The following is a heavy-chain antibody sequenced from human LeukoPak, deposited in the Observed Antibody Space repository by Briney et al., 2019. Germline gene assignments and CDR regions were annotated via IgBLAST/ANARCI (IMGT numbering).Heavy chain of an antibody. J-gene: IGHJ4*02. CDR3: ARLWRAAIDY. D-gene: IGHD1-1*01. CDR1: GGSISSSSYY. V-gene: IGHV4-39*01. Sequence: SETLSLTCTVVSGGSISSSSYYWGWIRQPPGKGLEWIGGFYYSGSTYYNPSLKSRVTISADTSKNQFSLKLSSVTAADTAVYYCARLWRAAIDYGGQGILVTVSS. CDR2: FYYSGST.